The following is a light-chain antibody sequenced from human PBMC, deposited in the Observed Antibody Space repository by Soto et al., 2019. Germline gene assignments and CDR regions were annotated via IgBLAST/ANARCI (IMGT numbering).Light chain of an antibody. CDR1: SSNIGGNS. CDR2: DDD. CDR3: GSWDSSLSAYV. Sequence: QSVMTQPPSVSAAPGQRVTISCSGSSSNIGGNSVSWYQQLPGTAPKLLIYDDDKRPSGIPDRVSGSKSGTSATLGITGFQTGDEADHYCGSWDSSLSAYVFGTGTKVTVL. V-gene: IGLV1-51*01. J-gene: IGLJ1*01.